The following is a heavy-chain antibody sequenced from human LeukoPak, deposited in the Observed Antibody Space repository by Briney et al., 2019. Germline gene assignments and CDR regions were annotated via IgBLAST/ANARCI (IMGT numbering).Heavy chain of an antibody. Sequence: PGGPLGFPVEALGFTFKDYGLSGFRQAPGKGLGWVSGINWNGGSTGYADSEKGRFTISRDNAKNSLHLQMNSLRAEDTALYHCARAARNWFDPWGQGTLVTVSS. CDR2: INWNGGST. CDR1: GFTFKDYG. CDR3: ARAARNWFDP. V-gene: IGHV3-20*01. J-gene: IGHJ5*02.